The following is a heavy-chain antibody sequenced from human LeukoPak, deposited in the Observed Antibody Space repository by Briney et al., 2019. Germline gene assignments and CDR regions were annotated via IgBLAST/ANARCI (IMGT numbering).Heavy chain of an antibody. CDR1: GGSISSGGYS. D-gene: IGHD3-10*01. CDR3: ARDRAYGSGFNWFDP. J-gene: IGHJ5*02. Sequence: PSETLSLTCAVSGGSISSGGYSWSWIRQPPGKGLEWIGYIYHSGSTYYNPSLKSRVTISVDRSKNQFSLKLSSVTAADTAVYYCARDRAYGSGFNWFDPWGQGTLVTVSS. V-gene: IGHV4-30-2*01. CDR2: IYHSGST.